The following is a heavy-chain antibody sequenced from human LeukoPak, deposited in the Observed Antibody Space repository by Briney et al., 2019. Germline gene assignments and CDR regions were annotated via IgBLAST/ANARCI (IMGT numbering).Heavy chain of an antibody. CDR3: AKTVVKNYDFWSGHYTGNFDY. J-gene: IGHJ4*02. CDR1: GFTFSSYS. D-gene: IGHD3-3*01. V-gene: IGHV3-23*01. CDR2: ISGSGGST. Sequence: GGSLRLSCAASGFTFSSYSMNWVRQAPGKGLEWVSAISGSGGSTYYADSVKGRFTISRDNSKNMLYLQMNSLRAEDTAVYYCAKTVVKNYDFWSGHYTGNFDYWGQGTLVTVSS.